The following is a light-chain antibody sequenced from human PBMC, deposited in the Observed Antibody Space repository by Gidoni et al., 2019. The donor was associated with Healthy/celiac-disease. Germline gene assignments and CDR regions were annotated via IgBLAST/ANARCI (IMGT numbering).Light chain of an antibody. Sequence: DIVMTQSPDSLAVSLGERATINCKSSQSVLYSSNNKNYLAWYQQKPGQPPQLLMYWASTRESGVHDRFSGSGSGADFTLTSSSLQAEDVAVYYCQQYYSTPLTFGGGTKVEIK. CDR3: QQYYSTPLT. CDR2: WAS. J-gene: IGKJ4*01. CDR1: QSVLYSSNNKNY. V-gene: IGKV4-1*01.